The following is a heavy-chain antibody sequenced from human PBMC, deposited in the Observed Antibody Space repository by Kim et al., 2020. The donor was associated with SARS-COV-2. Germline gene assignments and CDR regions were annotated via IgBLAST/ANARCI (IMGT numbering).Heavy chain of an antibody. V-gene: IGHV4-39*01. CDR1: GDSISTNSYY. CDR2: VYYRGNA. Sequence: SETLSLTCTVSGDSISTNSYYWGWLRQPPGKGLEWIGSVYYRGNAFYNPSLKGRLTISIDTSSSQFFLHLTSVTSADTAIYYCASLPQWAAGCIDNWGQGNLVIVSS. D-gene: IGHD1-26*01. CDR3: ASLPQWAAGCIDN. J-gene: IGHJ4*02.